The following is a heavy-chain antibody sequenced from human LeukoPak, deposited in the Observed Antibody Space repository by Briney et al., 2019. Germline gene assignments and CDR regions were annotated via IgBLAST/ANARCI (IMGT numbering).Heavy chain of an antibody. CDR2: TRNKANSYTT. Sequence: GGSLRLSCAASGFTFSDHYMDWVRQAPGKGLEWIGRTRNKANSYTTEYAASVKGRFTVSRDDSKNSLYLQMNSLKTEDTAVYYCARGASSARPQYFYGLDVWGQGTTVTVSS. CDR3: ARGASSARPQYFYGLDV. CDR1: GFTFSDHY. J-gene: IGHJ6*02. V-gene: IGHV3-72*01. D-gene: IGHD2-2*01.